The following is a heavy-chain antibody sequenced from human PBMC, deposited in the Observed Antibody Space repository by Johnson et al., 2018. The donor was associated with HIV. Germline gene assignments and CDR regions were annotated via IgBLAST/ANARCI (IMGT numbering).Heavy chain of an antibody. V-gene: IGHV3-74*02. J-gene: IGHJ3*02. Sequence: VQLVESGGALVKPGGSLRLSCEVSGFTISTFWMHWVRQVPGKGLMWVSRISGDGSSSSYADSVKGRFTISRDNAKNTLYLQRNSLRVEDTAIYYWARAQLLADDAFNNWGQGTMVTVSS. D-gene: IGHD6-6*01. CDR2: ISGDGSSS. CDR1: GFTISTFW. CDR3: ARAQLLADDAFNN.